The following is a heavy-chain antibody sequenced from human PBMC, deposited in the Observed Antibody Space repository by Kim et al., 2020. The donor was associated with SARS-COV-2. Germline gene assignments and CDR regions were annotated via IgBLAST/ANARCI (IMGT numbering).Heavy chain of an antibody. CDR1: GFSFSSYT. CDR3: APPPSMTTVFYFES. Sequence: GGSLRLSCAASGFSFSSYTMNWVRQAPGKGLEWVSSVSSSSTYIYYADSVKGRFTISRDNAKNSLFLQMNSLRAEDTAVYYCAPPPSMTTVFYFESSGQ. CDR2: VSSSSTYI. V-gene: IGHV3-21*01. J-gene: IGHJ4*01. D-gene: IGHD4-4*01.